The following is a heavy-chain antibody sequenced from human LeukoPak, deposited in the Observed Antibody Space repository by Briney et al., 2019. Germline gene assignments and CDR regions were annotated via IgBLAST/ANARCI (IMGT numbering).Heavy chain of an antibody. CDR2: IYLARIT. J-gene: IGHJ6*03. Sequence: TGGSLRLSCAASGFTVSSNQMSWVRQAPGNRPEWGSLIYLARITYYADSVKARFTISRDNSKNTLYLQMNSLRAEDTAVYYCARGHLVGTTSAYYYMDVWGKGTTVTVSS. CDR3: ARGHLVGTTSAYYYMDV. D-gene: IGHD1-26*01. V-gene: IGHV3-53*01. CDR1: GFTVSSNQ.